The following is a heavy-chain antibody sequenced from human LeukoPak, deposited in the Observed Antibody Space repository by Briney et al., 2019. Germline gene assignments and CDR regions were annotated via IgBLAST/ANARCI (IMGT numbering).Heavy chain of an antibody. Sequence: GGSLRLSCAASGFTFSSYGMHWVRQAPGKGLEWVAVIWYDGSNKYYADSVKGRFTISRDNSKNTLYLQMNSLRAEDTAVYYCATERATDTAMVTRVYWGQGTLVTVSS. D-gene: IGHD5-18*01. CDR1: GFTFSSYG. V-gene: IGHV3-33*01. J-gene: IGHJ4*02. CDR2: IWYDGSNK. CDR3: ATERATDTAMVTRVY.